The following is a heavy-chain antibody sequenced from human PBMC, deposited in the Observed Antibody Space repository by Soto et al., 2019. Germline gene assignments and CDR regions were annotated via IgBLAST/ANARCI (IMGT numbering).Heavy chain of an antibody. J-gene: IGHJ3*02. CDR2: IDNGGTKT. CDR1: VYNFCVFC. V-gene: IGHV3-74*01. D-gene: IGHD1-1*01. Sequence: GLSXRLSCSFSVYNFCVFCIHLVRQAPGEGLVWVSRIDNGGTKTVYADAVKGRFTISRDNAKNTLYLQMNSLRAEDTAVYYCEKDRGRNDDFNIWGQGTILTVSS. CDR3: EKDRGRNDDFNI.